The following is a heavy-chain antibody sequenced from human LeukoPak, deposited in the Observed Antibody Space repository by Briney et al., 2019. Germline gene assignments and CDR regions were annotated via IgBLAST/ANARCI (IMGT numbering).Heavy chain of an antibody. J-gene: IGHJ4*02. D-gene: IGHD3-22*01. Sequence: ETLSLTCTVSGGSISSSSYYWAWLRQPPGKGREWIGSIYYSGSTYDNPSLKSRVTIWVDTSKNHFSLKLSSVTAADTAMFYCARRSYDISGYYYSFDYWGQGTLVTVSS. CDR3: ARRSYDISGYYYSFDY. V-gene: IGHV4-39*02. CDR2: IYYSGST. CDR1: GGSISSSSYY.